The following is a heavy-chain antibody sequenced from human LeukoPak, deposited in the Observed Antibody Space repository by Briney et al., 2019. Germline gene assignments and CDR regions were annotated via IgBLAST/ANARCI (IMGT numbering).Heavy chain of an antibody. CDR1: GFTFSSYA. CDR2: ISGSGGST. V-gene: IGHV3-23*01. Sequence: PGGSLRLSCAASGFTFSSYAMSWVRQAPGKGLEWVSAISGSGGSTYYADSVKGRFTISRDNSKNTLSLQMNSLRVEDTAIYYCAKNVVVKRYFDYWGQGTLITLSS. J-gene: IGHJ4*02. D-gene: IGHD2-15*01. CDR3: AKNVVVKRYFDY.